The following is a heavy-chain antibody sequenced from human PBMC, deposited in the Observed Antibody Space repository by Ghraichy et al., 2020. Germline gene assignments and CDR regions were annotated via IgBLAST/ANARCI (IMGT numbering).Heavy chain of an antibody. D-gene: IGHD4-23*01. J-gene: IGHJ6*02. V-gene: IGHV3-48*02. CDR1: GFSFGSYG. CDR2: ISSSSRNI. Sequence: GGSLRLSCVGSGFSFGSYGMNWVRQSPGKGLEWVSYISSSSRNIFYADSVKGRFTISRDNAQNSVYLQMKSLRDEDTAVYYCARGYTVGRIYYYDGMDVWGQGTKGTVAS. CDR3: ARGYTVGRIYYYDGMDV.